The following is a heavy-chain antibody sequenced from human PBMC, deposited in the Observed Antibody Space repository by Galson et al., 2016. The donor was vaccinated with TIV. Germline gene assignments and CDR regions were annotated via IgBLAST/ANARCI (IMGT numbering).Heavy chain of an antibody. V-gene: IGHV3-23*01. D-gene: IGHD1-1*01. CDR3: TRDGRGNWKYVDYFDY. CDR1: GFTFSSYA. CDR2: VSGSGGSR. Sequence: SLRLSCAASGFTFSSYAMSWVRQAPGKGLEWVSYVSGSGGSRYYADSVKGRFTISRDNSKNTMSMQMNSLRAEDTAVYYCTRDGRGNWKYVDYFDYWGQGTLVTVSS. J-gene: IGHJ4*02.